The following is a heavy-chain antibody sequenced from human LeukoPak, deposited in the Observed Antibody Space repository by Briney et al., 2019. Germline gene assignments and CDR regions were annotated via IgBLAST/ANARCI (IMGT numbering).Heavy chain of an antibody. CDR3: AKQEQWLVQDWFDP. CDR1: GFTVSSTY. Sequence: PGGSLRLSCAASGFTVSSTYMSWVRQAPGKGLEWVSVLYSGGTTYYADSVKGRFTISRDNSKNTLYLQMNSLRAEDTAVYYCAKQEQWLVQDWFDPWGQGTLVTVSS. J-gene: IGHJ5*02. CDR2: LYSGGTT. V-gene: IGHV3-66*02. D-gene: IGHD6-19*01.